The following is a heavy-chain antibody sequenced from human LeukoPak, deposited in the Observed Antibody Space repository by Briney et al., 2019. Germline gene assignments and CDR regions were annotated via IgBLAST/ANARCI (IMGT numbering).Heavy chain of an antibody. D-gene: IGHD5-18*01. CDR1: GDSISYCY. V-gene: IGHV4-59*01. CDR3: ARVRGYSYDSSDFDY. Sequence: PSETQSLTCTVSGDSISYCYWSWIRQPPGKGLEWIGKIYYSGNTNYNPSLKSRVTISVDTSKNQFSLKLSSVTAADTAVYYCARVRGYSYDSSDFDYWGQGTLVTVSS. CDR2: IYYSGNT. J-gene: IGHJ4*02.